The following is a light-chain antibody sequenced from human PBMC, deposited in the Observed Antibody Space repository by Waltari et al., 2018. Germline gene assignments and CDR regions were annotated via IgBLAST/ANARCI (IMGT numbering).Light chain of an antibody. CDR2: DAS. CDR3: QQRSKWPPT. CDR1: QIVGNF. Sequence: EIVLTQSPVPLSLSPGESATLPCRASQIVGNFLAWYQQRPGRAPRLLIYDASNRATGIPARFSGSGSGTEFTLTITALEPEDFALYFCQQRSKWPPTFGQGTKVEIK. V-gene: IGKV3-11*01. J-gene: IGKJ1*01.